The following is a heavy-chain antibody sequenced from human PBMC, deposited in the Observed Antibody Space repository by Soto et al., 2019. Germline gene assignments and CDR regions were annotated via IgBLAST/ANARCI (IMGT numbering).Heavy chain of an antibody. V-gene: IGHV3-33*01. CDR1: GFTLNNHG. Sequence: GGSLRLSCAASGFTLNNHGMHWVLQAPGKGLEWVSAIWYDGRNKNYADSVKGRFTISRDTSTNTLYLQMDSLGAEDTAIYYGARDDRASGWYVAMDVWGQGTTVTVSS. D-gene: IGHD6-19*01. CDR3: ARDDRASGWYVAMDV. CDR2: IWYDGRNK. J-gene: IGHJ6*02.